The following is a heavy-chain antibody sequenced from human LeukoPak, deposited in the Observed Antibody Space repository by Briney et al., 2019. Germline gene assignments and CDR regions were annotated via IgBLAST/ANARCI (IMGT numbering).Heavy chain of an antibody. J-gene: IGHJ4*02. CDR3: ARDPDPPYYYDSSGYYSN. D-gene: IGHD3-22*01. CDR2: INPNSGGT. V-gene: IGHV1-2*02. CDR1: VYTFTRYY. Sequence: ASVKVSCKASVYTFTRYYMHWVRQAPGQGLEWMGWINPNSGGTNYAQKFQGRVTMTRDTSISTAYMELSRLRSDDTAVYYCARDPDPPYYYDSSGYYSNWGQGTLVTVSS.